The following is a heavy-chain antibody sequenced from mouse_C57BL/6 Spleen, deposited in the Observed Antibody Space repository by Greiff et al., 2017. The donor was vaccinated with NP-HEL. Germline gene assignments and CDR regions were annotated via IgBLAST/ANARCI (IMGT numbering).Heavy chain of an antibody. J-gene: IGHJ1*03. CDR2: ISYSGST. Sequence: DVKLQESGPGMVKPSQSLSLTCTVTGYSITSGYDWHWIRHFPGNKLEWMGYISYSGSTNYNPSLKSRISITHDTSKNHFFLKLNSVTTEDTATYYCARVGSSHWYFDVWGTGTTVTVSS. V-gene: IGHV3-1*01. CDR1: GYSITSGYD. CDR3: ARVGSSHWYFDV. D-gene: IGHD1-1*01.